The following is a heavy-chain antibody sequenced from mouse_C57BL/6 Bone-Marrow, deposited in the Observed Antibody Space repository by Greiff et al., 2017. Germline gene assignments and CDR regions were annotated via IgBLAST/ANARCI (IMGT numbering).Heavy chain of an antibody. CDR2: IHPNSGST. CDR3: ARSRNPYKDAMDY. CDR1: GYSFTSYW. Sequence: QVQLQQPGAELVKPGASVKLSCKASGYSFTSYWMHWVKQRPGQGLEWIGMIHPNSGSTNYNEKFKSKATLTVEKSSSTAYMQRSSLTSEDSAVYYCARSRNPYKDAMDYWGQGTSVTVSS. V-gene: IGHV1-64*01. J-gene: IGHJ4*01. D-gene: IGHD1-3*01.